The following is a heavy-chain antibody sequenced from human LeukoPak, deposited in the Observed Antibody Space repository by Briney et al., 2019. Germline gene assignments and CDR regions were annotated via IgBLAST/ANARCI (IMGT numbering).Heavy chain of an antibody. CDR3: ARARYSYTGIIDY. CDR2: INTDGTST. CDR1: GFTFSDYW. Sequence: PGGSLRLSCAASGFTFSDYWMHWVRQAPGKGLVWVSRINTDGTSTKYADSVKGRFTISRDKARNTVYLQMNSLRAEDTAVYYCARARYSYTGIIDYWGQGTLVTVSS. V-gene: IGHV3-74*01. D-gene: IGHD5-18*01. J-gene: IGHJ4*02.